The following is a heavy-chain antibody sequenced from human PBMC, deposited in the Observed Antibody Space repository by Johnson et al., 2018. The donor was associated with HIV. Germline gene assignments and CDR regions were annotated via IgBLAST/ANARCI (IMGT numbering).Heavy chain of an antibody. V-gene: IGHV3-30*19. J-gene: IGHJ3*02. Sequence: QVQLVESGGGVVQPGRSLRLSCAASGLTFSSYGMHWVRQAPGKGLEWVAFIRYDVTKKYYADSVKGRFTISRDNFKNRLYLQMDSLRAEDTAVYYCARGGNEIDAFDIWGQGTMVTVSS. CDR1: GLTFSSYG. CDR2: IRYDVTKK. D-gene: IGHD1-1*01. CDR3: ARGGNEIDAFDI.